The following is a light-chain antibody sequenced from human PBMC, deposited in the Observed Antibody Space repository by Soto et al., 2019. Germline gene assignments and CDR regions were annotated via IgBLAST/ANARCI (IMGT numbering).Light chain of an antibody. J-gene: IGLJ3*02. CDR1: SGSVSTSYY. CDR3: VLYVGSGIWV. CDR2: STN. V-gene: IGLV8-61*01. Sequence: QTVVTQEPSLSVSPGGTVTLTCALSSGSVSTSYYPSWYQQTPGQAPRTLIYSTNTRSSGVPDRFSGSILGIKAALTIAGAQADDESDYYCVLYVGSGIWVFGGGTQLTVL.